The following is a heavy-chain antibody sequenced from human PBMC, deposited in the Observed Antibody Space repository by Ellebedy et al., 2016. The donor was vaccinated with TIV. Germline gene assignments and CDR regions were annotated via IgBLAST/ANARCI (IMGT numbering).Heavy chain of an antibody. D-gene: IGHD3-10*01. J-gene: IGHJ5*02. CDR1: GGSFSGYY. V-gene: IGHV4-34*01. CDR2: INHSGST. CDR3: ASSPPDYYGP. Sequence: GSLRLXCAVYGGSFSGYYWSWIRQPPGKGLEWIGEINHSGSTNYNPSLKSRITISVDTSKKQFSLKLSSVTAADTAVYYCASSPPDYYGPWGQGTLVTVSS.